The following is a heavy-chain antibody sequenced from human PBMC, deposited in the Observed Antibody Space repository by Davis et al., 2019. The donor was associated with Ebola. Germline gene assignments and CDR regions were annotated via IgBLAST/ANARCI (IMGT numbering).Heavy chain of an antibody. Sequence: GESLKISCAASGFTFSDYYMSWIRQAPGKGLEWVSYISSSGSTIYYADSVKGRFTISRDNAKNSLYLQMNSLRAEDTALYYCATDIAVAGTGLFDYWGQGTLVTVSS. J-gene: IGHJ4*02. CDR1: GFTFSDYY. V-gene: IGHV3-11*01. CDR2: ISSSGSTI. CDR3: ATDIAVAGTGLFDY. D-gene: IGHD6-19*01.